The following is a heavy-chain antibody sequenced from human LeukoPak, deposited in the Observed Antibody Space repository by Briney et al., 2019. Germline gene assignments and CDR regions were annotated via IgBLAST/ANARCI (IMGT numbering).Heavy chain of an antibody. CDR1: GFTFSSYW. J-gene: IGHJ4*02. CDR2: IKQDGSDK. CDR3: ARIYWSGGSCTFDY. D-gene: IGHD2-15*01. Sequence: QAGGSLRLSCAGSGFTFSSYWMTWVRQAPGKGLEWVASIKQDGSDKYYADSVKGRFTISRDNAKNSLYLQMNSLRAEDTPVYYCARIYWSGGSCTFDYWGQGTLVTVSS. V-gene: IGHV3-7*04.